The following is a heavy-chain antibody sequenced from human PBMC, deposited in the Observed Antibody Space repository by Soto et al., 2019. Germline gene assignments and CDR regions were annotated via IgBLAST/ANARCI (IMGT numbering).Heavy chain of an antibody. CDR1: GFTFSSYA. D-gene: IGHD3-22*01. CDR3: ARDAHDSSGYYFDY. CDR2: ISYDGSNK. V-gene: IGHV3-30-3*01. Sequence: GGSLRLSCAASGFTFSSYAMHWVRQAPGKGLEWVAVISYDGSNKYYADSVKGRFTISRDNSKNTLYLQMNSLRAEDTAVYYCARDAHDSSGYYFDYWGQETLVTVSS. J-gene: IGHJ4*02.